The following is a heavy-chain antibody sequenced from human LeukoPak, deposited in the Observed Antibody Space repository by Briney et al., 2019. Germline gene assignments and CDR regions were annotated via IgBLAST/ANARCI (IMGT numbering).Heavy chain of an antibody. Sequence: ASVKVSCKASGYTFTSYYMHWVRPAPGQGLEWMGIINPSGGSTSYAQKFQGRVTMTRDTSTSTVYMELSSLRSEDTAVYYCARAPLDIVVVPAASPWFDPWGQGTLVTVSS. J-gene: IGHJ5*02. CDR3: ARAPLDIVVVPAASPWFDP. CDR2: INPSGGST. V-gene: IGHV1-46*01. CDR1: GYTFTSYY. D-gene: IGHD2-2*01.